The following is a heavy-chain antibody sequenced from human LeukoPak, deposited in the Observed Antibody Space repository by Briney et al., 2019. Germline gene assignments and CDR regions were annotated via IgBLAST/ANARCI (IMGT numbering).Heavy chain of an antibody. V-gene: IGHV4-34*01. J-gene: IGHJ5*02. CDR2: INHSGST. CDR1: GGSFSGYY. D-gene: IGHD3-10*01. CDR3: ALGQLLWFGEPSGWFDP. Sequence: SETLSLTCAVYGGSFSGYYWSWIRQPPGKGLEWIWEINHSGSTNYNPSLKSRVTISVDTSKNQFSLKLSSVTAADTAVYYCALGQLLWFGEPSGWFDPWGQGTLVTVSS.